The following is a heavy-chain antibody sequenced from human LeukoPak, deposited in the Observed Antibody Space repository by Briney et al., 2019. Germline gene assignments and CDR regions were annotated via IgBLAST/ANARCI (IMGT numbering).Heavy chain of an antibody. D-gene: IGHD2-2*01. J-gene: IGHJ6*02. CDR2: IYTSGST. CDR3: AGATYCSSTSCYQEYYYGMDV. Sequence: PSETLSLTCTASGGSISSGSYYWSWLRPPAGKGLEWIGRIYTSGSTNYNPSLKSRATISVDTSKNQFSLKLSSVTAAETAVYYCAGATYCSSTSCYQEYYYGMDVWGQGTTVTVSS. CDR1: GGSISSGSYY. V-gene: IGHV4-61*02.